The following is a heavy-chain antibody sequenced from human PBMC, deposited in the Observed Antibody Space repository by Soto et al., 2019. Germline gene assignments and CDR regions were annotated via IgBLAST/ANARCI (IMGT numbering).Heavy chain of an antibody. CDR2: IYPGDSDT. CDR1: GYSFTNYW. Sequence: PGESLKISCKGSGYSFTNYWIGWVRQMPGKGLGWMGIIYPGDSDTRYSPSFQGQVTISADKSFNTAYLQWSSLKASDTAIYYWARLRAAAENWSFDYWAQGPLVTVSS. J-gene: IGHJ4*02. V-gene: IGHV5-51*01. CDR3: ARLRAAAENWSFDY. D-gene: IGHD6-13*01.